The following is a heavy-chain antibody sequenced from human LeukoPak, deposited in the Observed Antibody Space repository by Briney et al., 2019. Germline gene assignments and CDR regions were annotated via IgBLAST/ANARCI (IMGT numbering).Heavy chain of an antibody. CDR2: IYYIGNS. J-gene: IGHJ4*02. D-gene: IGHD3-10*01. CDR3: ARLCIKSCCFTWDY. Sequence: PSETLSLTCTVSGGSISSSSYYWGWIRQPPGKGLEWIGSIYYIGNSDYNPSLKGRVTMSVDTSKSQFSLKLNSVTAADTAVYYCARLCIKSCCFTWDYWGQGTLVTVSS. V-gene: IGHV4-39*01. CDR1: GGSISSSSYY.